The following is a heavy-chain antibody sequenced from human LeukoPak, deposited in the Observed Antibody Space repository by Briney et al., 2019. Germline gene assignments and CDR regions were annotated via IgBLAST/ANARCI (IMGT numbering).Heavy chain of an antibody. CDR2: ISAYNGNT. CDR3: AFVVVVAAADN. D-gene: IGHD2-15*01. CDR1: GYTFTSYG. J-gene: IGHJ4*02. Sequence: ASVKDSCKPSGYTFTSYGISSVRQAPGQGLEWMGWISAYNGNTNYAQKLQGRVTMTTDTSTSTAYMELRSLRSDDTAVYYCAFVVVVAAADNWGPETLVTVSS. V-gene: IGHV1-18*01.